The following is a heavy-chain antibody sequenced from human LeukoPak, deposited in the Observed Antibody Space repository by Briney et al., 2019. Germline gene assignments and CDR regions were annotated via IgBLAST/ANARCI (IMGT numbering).Heavy chain of an antibody. CDR2: ISSSSSTI. V-gene: IGHV3-11*04. D-gene: IGHD2-2*01. Sequence: PGGSLGLSCAASGFTFSDYYMSWVRQAPGKGLEWVSYISSSSSTIYYADSVKGRFTISRDNAKNSLYLQMNSLRDEDTAVYYCARGGVIVVVPAAMGGYYDYGMDVWGQGTTVTVSS. J-gene: IGHJ6*02. CDR3: ARGGVIVVVPAAMGGYYDYGMDV. CDR1: GFTFSDYY.